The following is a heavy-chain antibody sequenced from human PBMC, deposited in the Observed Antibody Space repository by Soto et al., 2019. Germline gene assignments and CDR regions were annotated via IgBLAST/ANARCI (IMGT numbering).Heavy chain of an antibody. Sequence: PGESLKLSCKGSGYSFTSYWISWVRQMPGKGLEWMGRIDPSDSYTNYSPSFQGHVTISADKSISTAYLQWSSLKASDTAFFFFARHDYGDHASYYYYGMDVWGQGTTVTVSS. D-gene: IGHD4-17*01. V-gene: IGHV5-10-1*01. CDR2: IDPSDSYT. CDR1: GYSFTSYW. J-gene: IGHJ6*02. CDR3: ARHDYGDHASYYYYGMDV.